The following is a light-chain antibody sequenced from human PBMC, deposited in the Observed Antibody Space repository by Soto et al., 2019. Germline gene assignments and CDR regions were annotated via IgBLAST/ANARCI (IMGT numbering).Light chain of an antibody. V-gene: IGKV3-20*01. J-gene: IGKJ5*01. CDR3: QQYGTSPPIT. Sequence: VLTQSPGTLSLSPGETATLSCRASQSFSSKYLAWYQQKPGQAPRLLIYGSSNRATGIPDKFSGSGSGTDFTLTISRLEPEDFAVYYCQQYGTSPPITFGQGTRLEIK. CDR1: QSFSSKY. CDR2: GSS.